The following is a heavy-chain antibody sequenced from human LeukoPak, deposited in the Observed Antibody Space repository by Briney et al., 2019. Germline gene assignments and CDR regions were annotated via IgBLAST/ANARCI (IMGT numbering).Heavy chain of an antibody. CDR1: GGSISNYY. J-gene: IGHJ5*02. V-gene: IGHV4-4*07. D-gene: IGHD6-6*01. Sequence: SETLSLTCTVSGGSISNYYWSWIRQPAGKGLEWIGRIYTSGSTNYNPSLKSRVTMSVDTSKNQFSLKPSSVTAADTAVYYCARSSIAALNWFDPWGQGTLVTVSS. CDR2: IYTSGST. CDR3: ARSSIAALNWFDP.